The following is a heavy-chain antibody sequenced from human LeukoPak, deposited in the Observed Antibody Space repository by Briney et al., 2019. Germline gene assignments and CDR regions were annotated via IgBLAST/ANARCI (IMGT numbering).Heavy chain of an antibody. V-gene: IGHV3-74*01. CDR3: ARAYYDSSGYYYVYFDY. Sequence: GGSLRLSCAASGFTFSSYWMHWVRQAPGKGLVWVSRINDDGSRTNYADSVKGRFTISRDNAKNTLYLQMNSLRAEDTAVYYCARAYYDSSGYYYVYFDYWGQGTLVTVSS. J-gene: IGHJ4*02. CDR1: GFTFSSYW. CDR2: INDDGSRT. D-gene: IGHD3-22*01.